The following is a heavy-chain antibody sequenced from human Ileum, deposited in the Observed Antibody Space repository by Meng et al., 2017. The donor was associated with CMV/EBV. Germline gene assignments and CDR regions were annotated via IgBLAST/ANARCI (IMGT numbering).Heavy chain of an antibody. CDR2: IHPTCTT. D-gene: IGHD3-10*01. J-gene: IGHJ5*02. V-gene: IGHV4-4*07. CDR1: GGSLTSYY. CDR3: ARAAARGVPVDL. Sequence: QLHTRESGPRRLHPSETLSLTCTVTGGSLTSYYVTWIRQPAVKGMEWIGRIHPTCTTDDHPCLRSRVVMSLDKSKNQFSLKLTSVTAADTAVYYCARAAARGVPVDLWGQGTLVTVSS.